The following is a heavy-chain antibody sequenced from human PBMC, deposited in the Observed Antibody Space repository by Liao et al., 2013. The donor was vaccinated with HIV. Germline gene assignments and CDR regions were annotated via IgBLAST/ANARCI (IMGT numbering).Heavy chain of an antibody. CDR2: IYYSGIT. J-gene: IGHJ4*02. CDR1: GGSFSGYY. V-gene: IGHV4-34*01. Sequence: QVQLQQWGAGLLKPSETLSLTCAVYGGSFSGYYWSWIRQPPGKGLEWIGSIYYSGITYYNPSLKSRITISVDTSKNQFSLKLSSVTAADTAVYYCARTNWGSFWGALFDYWGQGTLVTVSS. CDR3: ARTNWGSFWGALFDY. D-gene: IGHD7-27*01.